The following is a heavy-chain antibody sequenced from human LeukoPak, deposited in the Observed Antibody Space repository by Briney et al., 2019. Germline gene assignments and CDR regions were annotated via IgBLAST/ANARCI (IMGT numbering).Heavy chain of an antibody. V-gene: IGHV4-34*01. CDR2: INHSGST. Sequence: PSETLSLTCAVHGGSFSGYYWSWIRQPPGKGLEWIGEINHSGSTNYNPSLKSRVTISVDTSKNQFSLKLSSVTAADTAVYYCARLLRYFDWLPSHFDYWGQGTLVTVSS. D-gene: IGHD3-9*01. CDR3: ARLLRYFDWLPSHFDY. CDR1: GGSFSGYY. J-gene: IGHJ4*02.